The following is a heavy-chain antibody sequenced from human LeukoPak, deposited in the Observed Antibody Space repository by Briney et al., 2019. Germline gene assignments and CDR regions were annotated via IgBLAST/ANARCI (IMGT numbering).Heavy chain of an antibody. CDR1: GFTFSSYW. V-gene: IGHV3-74*01. J-gene: IGHJ4*02. Sequence: GGSLRLSCAASGFTFSSYWMHWVRQAPGKGLVWVSRIHSDGSSTSYADPVRGRFTISRDDAKSTLYLQMNSLRAEDTAVYYCARSCLPYYFDYWGQGTLVTVSS. CDR3: ARSCLPYYFDY. D-gene: IGHD3-16*01. CDR2: IHSDGSST.